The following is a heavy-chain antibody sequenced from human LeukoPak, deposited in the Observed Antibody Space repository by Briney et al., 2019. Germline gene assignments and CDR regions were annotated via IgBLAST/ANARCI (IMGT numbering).Heavy chain of an antibody. V-gene: IGHV3-23*01. CDR1: GFTLSSYA. Sequence: GGSLSLSCAASGFTLSSYAMSWVRQAPGKGLEWVSVISSSGGSTYYADSVKGRFTISRDNSKNTLYLQMNSLRAEDTAVYFCAKQSAGSSTWYSLHFDYWGQGTLVTVSS. CDR2: ISSSGGST. J-gene: IGHJ4*02. D-gene: IGHD6-13*01. CDR3: AKQSAGSSTWYSLHFDY.